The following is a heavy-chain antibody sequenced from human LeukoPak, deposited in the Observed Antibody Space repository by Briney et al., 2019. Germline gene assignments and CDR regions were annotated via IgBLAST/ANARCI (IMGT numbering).Heavy chain of an antibody. CDR2: IYYSGST. Sequence: SETLSLTCTVSGGSTSSYYWSWIRQPPGKGLEWIGYIYYSGSTNYNPSLKSRVTISVDTSKNQFSLKLSSVTAADTAVYYCARDTVVTLFDYWGQGTLVTVSS. J-gene: IGHJ4*02. D-gene: IGHD4-23*01. CDR3: ARDTVVTLFDY. V-gene: IGHV4-59*01. CDR1: GGSTSSYY.